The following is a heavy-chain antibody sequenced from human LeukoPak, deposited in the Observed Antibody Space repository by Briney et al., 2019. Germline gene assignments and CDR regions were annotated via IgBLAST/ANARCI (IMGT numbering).Heavy chain of an antibody. D-gene: IGHD2-2*01. J-gene: IGHJ4*02. CDR1: GFTFSSYS. V-gene: IGHV3-21*01. Sequence: GGSLRLSCAASGFTFSSYSMNWVRQAPGKGLEWVSSISGSSSYIYYADSVKGRFTISRDNAKNSLYLQMNSLRAEDTAVYYCARGDYCSSTSCSPPDYWGQGTLVTVSS. CDR2: ISGSSSYI. CDR3: ARGDYCSSTSCSPPDY.